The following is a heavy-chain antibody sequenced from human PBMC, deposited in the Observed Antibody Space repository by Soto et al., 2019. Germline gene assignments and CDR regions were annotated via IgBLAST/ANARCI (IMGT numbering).Heavy chain of an antibody. CDR2: IFSSGTT. CDR1: GDSICSGKKY. D-gene: IGHD3-16*01. J-gene: IGHJ6*02. V-gene: IGHV4-30-4*02. CDR3: SRVPSPFDFYYAMDV. Sequence: SETLSLACTVGGDSICSGKKYCSGIRQAPGKGLEWIGHIFSSGTTYYNPSLKSPLTMSLETSQNQFSLKLNSVTAADTAVYFCSRVPSPFDFYYAMDVWGQGTTVTVSS.